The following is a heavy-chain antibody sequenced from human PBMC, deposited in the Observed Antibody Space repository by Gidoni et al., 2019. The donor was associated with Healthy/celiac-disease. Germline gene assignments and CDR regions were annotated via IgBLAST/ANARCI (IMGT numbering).Heavy chain of an antibody. CDR3: ARGVAAAGMSWFDP. Sequence: QVQLQESCPGLVKPSATLSLTCAVSGASISRSNWWCWVRPPPGKGLEWIGEIYHSGSTNYNPSLKSRVTISVDKSKNQFSLKLSSVTAADTAVYYCARGVAAAGMSWFDPWGQGTLVTVSS. D-gene: IGHD6-13*01. CDR2: IYHSGST. J-gene: IGHJ5*02. CDR1: GASISRSNW. V-gene: IGHV4-4*02.